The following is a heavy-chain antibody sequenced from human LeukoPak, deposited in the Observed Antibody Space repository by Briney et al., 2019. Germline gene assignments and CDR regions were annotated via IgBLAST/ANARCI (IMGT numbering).Heavy chain of an antibody. CDR2: ISYDGSNK. D-gene: IGHD6-13*01. J-gene: IGHJ4*02. Sequence: GGSLRLSCAASGFTFSSYAMHWVRQAPGKGLEWVAVISYDGSNKYYADSVKGRFTISRDNSKNTLYLQMNSLRAEDTAVYYCAREGSSSPHYFDYWGQGTLVTVSS. V-gene: IGHV3-30-3*01. CDR1: GFTFSSYA. CDR3: AREGSSSPHYFDY.